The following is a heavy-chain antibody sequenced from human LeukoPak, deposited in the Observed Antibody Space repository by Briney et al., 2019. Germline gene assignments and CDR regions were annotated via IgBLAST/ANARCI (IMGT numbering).Heavy chain of an antibody. V-gene: IGHV3-30*02. CDR3: AKSEMSYYYSSGYQIYY. D-gene: IGHD3-22*01. Sequence: GGSLRLSCAASGFTFSSYGMHWVRQAPGKGLEWVAFIRYDGSNKYYTDSVKGRFTISRDNSKNTLYLQMNSLRTEDTAVYYCAKSEMSYYYSSGYQIYYCGQGALVTVSS. CDR1: GFTFSSYG. J-gene: IGHJ4*02. CDR2: IRYDGSNK.